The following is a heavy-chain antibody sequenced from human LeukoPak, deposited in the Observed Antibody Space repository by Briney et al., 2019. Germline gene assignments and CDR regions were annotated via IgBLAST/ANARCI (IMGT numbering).Heavy chain of an antibody. CDR1: GFTFSTYS. CDR3: ARGEDLWSGSYFDY. J-gene: IGHJ4*02. Sequence: GGSLRLSCAASGFTFSTYSMNWVRQAPGKGLEWVSSIISSSSYIYYADSVKGRFTISRDNAKNSLYLQMNSLRAEDTAVYYCARGEDLWSGSYFDYWGQGTLVTVSS. D-gene: IGHD3-3*01. V-gene: IGHV3-21*01. CDR2: IISSSSYI.